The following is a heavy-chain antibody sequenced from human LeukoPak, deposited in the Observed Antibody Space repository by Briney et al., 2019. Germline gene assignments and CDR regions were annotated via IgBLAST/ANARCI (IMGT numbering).Heavy chain of an antibody. CDR1: GYSGTTYW. V-gene: IGHV5-51*01. D-gene: IGHD1-26*01. CDR2: IYPGDSDT. CDR3: ARSGIVGAKAAFDI. Sequence: GESLKIACQGSGYSGTTYWTGWARQMPGKGLEWMGIIYPGDSDTTYSPSFQGQVTISAGKSISAAYLQWSSLKASDTAMYYCARSGIVGAKAAFDIWGQGTMVTVSS. J-gene: IGHJ3*02.